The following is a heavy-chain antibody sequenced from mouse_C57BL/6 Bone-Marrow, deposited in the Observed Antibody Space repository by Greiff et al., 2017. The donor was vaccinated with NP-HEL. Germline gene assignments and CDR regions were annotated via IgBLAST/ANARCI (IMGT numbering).Heavy chain of an antibody. V-gene: IGHV5-17*01. Sequence: EVHLVESGGGLVKPGGSLKLSCAASGFTFSDYGMHWVRQAPEKGLEWVAYISSGSSTIYYADKVKGRFTISRDNANNTLFLQMTSLRSEDTAMYYCARRMVPVSYFDYWGQGTTLTVSS. J-gene: IGHJ2*01. CDR1: GFTFSDYG. CDR3: ARRMVPVSYFDY. D-gene: IGHD2-1*01. CDR2: ISSGSSTI.